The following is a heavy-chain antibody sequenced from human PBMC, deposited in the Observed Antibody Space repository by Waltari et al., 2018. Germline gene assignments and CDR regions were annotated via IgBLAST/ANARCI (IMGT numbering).Heavy chain of an antibody. V-gene: IGHV4-39*01. Sequence: QLQLQESGPGLVKPSETLSLTCSVSGGSISSSSYYWGWIRQPPGKGLQWIGSIYYSGRTYYNPSLKSRVTISVDTSKNQFSLKLSSVTAADTAVYYWARRYGGEIAAAGTRWFDPWGQGTLVTVSS. CDR1: GGSISSSSYY. CDR3: ARRYGGEIAAAGTRWFDP. J-gene: IGHJ5*02. D-gene: IGHD6-13*01. CDR2: IYYSGRT.